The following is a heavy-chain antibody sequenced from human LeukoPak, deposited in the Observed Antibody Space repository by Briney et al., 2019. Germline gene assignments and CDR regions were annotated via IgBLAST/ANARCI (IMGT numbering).Heavy chain of an antibody. V-gene: IGHV4-59*01. J-gene: IGHJ6*03. CDR2: IYYSGST. CDR1: GGSISSYC. Sequence: SETLSLTCTVSGGSISSYCWSWIRQPPGKGLEWIGYIYYSGSTNYNPSLKSRVTISVDTSKNQFSLKLSSVTAADTAVYYCARDGGSSVYYYYMDVWGKGTTVTVSS. CDR3: ARDGGSSVYYYYMDV. D-gene: IGHD1-26*01.